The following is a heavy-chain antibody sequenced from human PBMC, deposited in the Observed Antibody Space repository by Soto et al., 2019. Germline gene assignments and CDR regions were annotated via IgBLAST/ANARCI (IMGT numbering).Heavy chain of an antibody. CDR3: ARDLGLAVVGTVIKYYGLDV. CDR2: VYRGGST. J-gene: IGHJ6*02. CDR1: GYSISSGYY. Sequence: QVQLQESGPGLAKPSETLSLTCGVSGYSISSGYYWGWIRQPPGKGLEWIGGVYRGGSTYYNPSLKSRVTISVDTSKNQFSLRLSSVTAADTAVYYCARDLGLAVVGTVIKYYGLDVWGQGTTVTVSS. D-gene: IGHD2-2*01. V-gene: IGHV4-38-2*02.